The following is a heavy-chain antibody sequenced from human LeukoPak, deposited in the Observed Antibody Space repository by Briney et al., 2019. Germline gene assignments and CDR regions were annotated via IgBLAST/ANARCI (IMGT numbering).Heavy chain of an antibody. D-gene: IGHD4-17*01. J-gene: IGHJ4*02. CDR2: IYYSGRT. CDR1: GGSISSYY. CDR3: ARHHDYGDSPINY. Sequence: SETLSLTCTVSGGSISSYYWSWIRQPPGKGLEWIGYIYYSGRTNYNPSLKSRVPISVDTSKNQFSLKLSSVTAADTAVYYCARHHDYGDSPINYWGQGTLVTVSS. V-gene: IGHV4-59*08.